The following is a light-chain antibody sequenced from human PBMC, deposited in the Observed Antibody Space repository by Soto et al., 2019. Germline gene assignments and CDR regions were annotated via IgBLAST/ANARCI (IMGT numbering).Light chain of an antibody. V-gene: IGLV4-69*01. J-gene: IGLJ3*02. Sequence: QPVLTQSPSASASPGASVKLTCTLISGHSDYAIAWHQQQPEKGPRYLMKVTSDGSHTKGDGIPDRFSGSSSGADRYLTISSLRSDDEADYYCQAWGTGGVFGGGTKLTVL. CDR2: VTSDGSH. CDR1: SGHSDYA. CDR3: QAWGTGGV.